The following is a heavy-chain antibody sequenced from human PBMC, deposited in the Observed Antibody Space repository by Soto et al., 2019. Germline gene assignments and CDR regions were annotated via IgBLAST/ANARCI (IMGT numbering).Heavy chain of an antibody. J-gene: IGHJ5*02. CDR3: ARDQLEGNWFDP. D-gene: IGHD1-1*01. CDR1: GGSISSGGYS. CDR2: IYHSGST. Sequence: QLQLQESGSGLVRPSQTLSLTCAVSGGSISSGGYSWNWIRQPPGKGLEGSGYIYHSGSTLYNPSLKSRVTISVDKSKNQFSLKLSSVTAADTAVYYCARDQLEGNWFDPWGQGTLVTVSS. V-gene: IGHV4-30-2*01.